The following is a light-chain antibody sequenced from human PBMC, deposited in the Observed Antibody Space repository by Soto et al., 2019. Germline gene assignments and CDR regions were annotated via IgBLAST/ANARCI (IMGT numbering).Light chain of an antibody. CDR2: GAS. CDR3: QQRSNWPALT. V-gene: IGKV3-11*01. CDR1: QGVGSY. J-gene: IGKJ4*01. Sequence: IVFLQSQDTLSSSPAEIATLSSTASQGVGSYLAWYQHKPGQAPRLLISGASNRATGIPARFSGSGSETDFTLTISSLEPEDSAVYYCQQRSNWPALTFGGGTKVDIK.